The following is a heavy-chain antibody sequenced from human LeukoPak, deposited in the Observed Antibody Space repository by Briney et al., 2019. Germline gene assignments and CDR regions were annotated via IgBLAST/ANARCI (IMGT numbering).Heavy chain of an antibody. CDR2: INIGGTNT. J-gene: IGHJ5*02. CDR1: GFTFSSYE. V-gene: IGHV3-48*03. Sequence: PGGSLRLSCAASGFTFSSYEMNWVRQAPGKGLEWLSYINIGGTNTHYADSVKGQFTISRDNAKKSLYLEMNNLRAEDTAVYYCATDGAGFDTWGQGVLVTVSS. CDR3: ATDGAGFDT.